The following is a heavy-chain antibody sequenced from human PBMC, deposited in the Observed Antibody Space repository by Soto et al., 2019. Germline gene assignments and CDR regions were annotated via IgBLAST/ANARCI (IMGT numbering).Heavy chain of an antibody. V-gene: IGHV1-2*04. Sequence: ASVKVSCKASGYTFTGYYMHWVRQAPGQGLEWMGWINPNSGGTNYAQKFQGWVTMTRDTSINTAYMELSRLRSDDTAVYYCARGRGVGYVHFDYWGQGTLVTVSS. CDR2: INPNSGGT. CDR1: GYTFTGYY. D-gene: IGHD5-12*01. J-gene: IGHJ4*02. CDR3: ARGRGVGYVHFDY.